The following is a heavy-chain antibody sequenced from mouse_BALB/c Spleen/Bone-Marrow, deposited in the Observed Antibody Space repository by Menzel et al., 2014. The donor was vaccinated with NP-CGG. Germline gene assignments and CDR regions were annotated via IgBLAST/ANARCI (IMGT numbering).Heavy chain of an antibody. Sequence: DVHLVESGGGLVQPGGSLRLSCATSGFTFTDYYMSWVRQPPGKALEWLGFIRNKAKGYTTEYSASVKGRFTISRDNTQSILYLQMNPQRDEDTATYACARDGNVEICWYFDVWGAGTTVTVSS. CDR2: IRNKAKGYTT. CDR3: ARDGNVEICWYFDV. J-gene: IGHJ1*01. V-gene: IGHV7-3*02. CDR1: GFTFTDYY.